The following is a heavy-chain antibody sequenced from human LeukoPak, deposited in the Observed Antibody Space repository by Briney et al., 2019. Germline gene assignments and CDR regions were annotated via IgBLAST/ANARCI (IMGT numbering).Heavy chain of an antibody. D-gene: IGHD1-7*01. CDR3: ARDAGTTLSGWFDP. CDR1: GFTFSSYA. J-gene: IGHJ5*02. Sequence: GGSLRLSCAASGFTFSSYAMHWVRQAPGKGLEWVAVISYDGSNKYYADSVKGRFTISRDNSENTLYLQMNSLRAEDTAVYYCARDAGTTLSGWFDPWGQGTLVTVSS. V-gene: IGHV3-30*01. CDR2: ISYDGSNK.